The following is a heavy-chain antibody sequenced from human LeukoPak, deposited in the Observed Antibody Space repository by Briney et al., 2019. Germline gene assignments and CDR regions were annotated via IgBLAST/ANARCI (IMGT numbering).Heavy chain of an antibody. V-gene: IGHV1-8*02. D-gene: IGHD4-17*01. CDR2: MNPNSGNT. CDR3: ARLTVTTSRLGAPNYYYYYMDV. Sequence: ASVKVSCKASGYTFTSYGISWVRQAPGQGLEWMGWMNPNSGNTGYAQKFQGRVTMTRNTSISTAYMELSSLRSEDTAVYYCARLTVTTSRLGAPNYYYYYMDVWGKGTTVTVSS. CDR1: GYTFTSYG. J-gene: IGHJ6*03.